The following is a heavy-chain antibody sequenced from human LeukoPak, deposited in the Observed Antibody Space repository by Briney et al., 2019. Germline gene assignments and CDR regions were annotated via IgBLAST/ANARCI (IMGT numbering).Heavy chain of an antibody. Sequence: PGGSLRLSCAASGFTFSSYSMNWVRQPPGKGLEWIGEINHSGSTNYNPSLKSRVTISVDTSKNQFSLKLSSVTAADTAVYYCARGSSIVGATTHVLLLDYWGQGTLVTVSS. J-gene: IGHJ4*02. D-gene: IGHD1-26*01. V-gene: IGHV4-34*01. CDR1: GFTFSSYS. CDR2: INHSGST. CDR3: ARGSSIVGATTHVLLLDY.